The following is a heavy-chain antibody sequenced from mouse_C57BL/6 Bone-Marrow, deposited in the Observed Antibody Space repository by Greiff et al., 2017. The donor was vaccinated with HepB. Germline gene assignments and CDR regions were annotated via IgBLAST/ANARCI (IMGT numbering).Heavy chain of an antibody. CDR2: IYPRSGNP. CDR3: ARGVLRCGDY. CDR1: GYTFTSYG. D-gene: IGHD1-1*01. J-gene: IGHJ2*01. V-gene: IGHV1-81*01. Sequence: QVQLQQSGAELARPGASVKLSCKASGYTFTSYGISWVKQRTGQGLEWIGEIYPRSGNPYYNEKFQGKATLTADKSSSTAYMELRSLTSEDSAVYFCARGVLRCGDYGGQGTTLTVSS.